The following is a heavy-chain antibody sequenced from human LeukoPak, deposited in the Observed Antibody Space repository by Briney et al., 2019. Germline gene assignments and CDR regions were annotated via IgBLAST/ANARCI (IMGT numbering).Heavy chain of an antibody. CDR1: GFIFNDAW. D-gene: IGHD2-15*01. V-gene: IGHV3-15*01. CDR3: TTGLLVGPKGYFDL. Sequence: PGGSLRLSCAASGFIFNDAWMSWVRQAPGKGLEWVGRIKSKVDGGTTDFAAPVKGRFTILRDDSKKMLYLQMNSLKIEDTAVYYCTTGLLVGPKGYFDLWGRGTLVTVSS. CDR2: IKSKVDGGTT. J-gene: IGHJ2*01.